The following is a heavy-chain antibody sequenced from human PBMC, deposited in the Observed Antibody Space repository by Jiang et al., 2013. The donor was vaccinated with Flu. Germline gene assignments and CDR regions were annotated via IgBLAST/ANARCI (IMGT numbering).Heavy chain of an antibody. J-gene: IGHJ4*02. CDR3: ARAATTPNDY. V-gene: IGHV3-48*02. D-gene: IGHD4-17*01. CDR2: ISSSSSTI. Sequence: SYISSSSSTIYYADSVKGRFTISRDNAKNSLYLQMNSLRDEDTAVYYCARAATTPNDYWGQGTLVTVSS.